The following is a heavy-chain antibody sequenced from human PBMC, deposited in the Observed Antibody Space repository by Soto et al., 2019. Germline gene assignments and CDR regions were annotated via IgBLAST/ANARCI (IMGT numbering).Heavy chain of an antibody. Sequence: QVQLVESGGGVVQPGRSLRLSCAASGFTFSSYGMHWVRQAPGKGLEWVAVIWYDGSNKYYADSVKGRFTISRDNSKNTLYLQMNSLRAEDTAVYYCARDVYDSSGYPANHFDYWGQRTLVTVSS. V-gene: IGHV3-33*01. CDR2: IWYDGSNK. CDR3: ARDVYDSSGYPANHFDY. J-gene: IGHJ4*02. CDR1: GFTFSSYG. D-gene: IGHD3-22*01.